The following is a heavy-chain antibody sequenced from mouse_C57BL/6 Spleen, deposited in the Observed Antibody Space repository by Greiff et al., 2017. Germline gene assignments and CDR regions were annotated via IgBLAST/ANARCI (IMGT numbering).Heavy chain of an antibody. Sequence: EVQLKQSGGDLVKPGGSLTLSCAASGFTFSSYGMSWVRQTPDKRLEWVATISSGGSYTYYPDSVKGRFTISRDNAKNTLYLQMSSLKSEDTAMYYCANRDDGYLSFDYWGQGTTLTVSS. D-gene: IGHD2-3*01. V-gene: IGHV5-6*01. CDR2: ISSGGSYT. CDR1: GFTFSSYG. J-gene: IGHJ2*01. CDR3: ANRDDGYLSFDY.